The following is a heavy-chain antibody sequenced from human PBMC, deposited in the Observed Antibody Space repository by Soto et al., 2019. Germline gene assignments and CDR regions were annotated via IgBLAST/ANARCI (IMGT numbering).Heavy chain of an antibody. D-gene: IGHD3-10*01. Sequence: ASVKVSCKASGGTFSSYAISWVRQAPGQGLEWMGGIIPIFGTANYAQKFQGRVTITADESTSTAYMELSSLRSEDTAVYYCARSLVVRGVIISPSDYWGQGTLVTVSS. CDR2: IIPIFGTA. V-gene: IGHV1-69*13. CDR1: GGTFSSYA. J-gene: IGHJ4*02. CDR3: ARSLVVRGVIISPSDY.